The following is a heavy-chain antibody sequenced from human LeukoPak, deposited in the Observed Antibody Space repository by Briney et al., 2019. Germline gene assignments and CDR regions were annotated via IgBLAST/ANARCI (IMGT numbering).Heavy chain of an antibody. CDR1: GGSISSSNW. CDR2: IYHSGST. Sequence: PSGTLSLTCAVSGGSISSSNWWSWVRQPPGKGLEWIGEIYHSGSTNYNPSLKSRVTISIDKSKNQFSLKLSSVTAADTAVYYCARGGVVPAAMFLGYWGQGTLVTVSS. D-gene: IGHD2-2*01. CDR3: ARGGVVPAAMFLGY. V-gene: IGHV4-4*02. J-gene: IGHJ4*02.